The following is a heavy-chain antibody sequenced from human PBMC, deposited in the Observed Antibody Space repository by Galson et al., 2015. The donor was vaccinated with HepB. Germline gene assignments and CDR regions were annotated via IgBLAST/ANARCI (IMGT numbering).Heavy chain of an antibody. CDR3: ARLNDILTGYYIAPDY. CDR1: ENSFTNYW. V-gene: IGHV5-10-1*01. J-gene: IGHJ4*02. D-gene: IGHD3-9*01. CDR2: IDPSKSYT. Sequence: QSGAEVKKPGESLRISCKGSENSFTNYWISWVRQMPGKGLEWMGRIDPSKSYTDYSPSFQGHVTISADMSISTAYLQWSSLTASDTAMYYCARLNDILTGYYIAPDYWGQGTQVTVSS.